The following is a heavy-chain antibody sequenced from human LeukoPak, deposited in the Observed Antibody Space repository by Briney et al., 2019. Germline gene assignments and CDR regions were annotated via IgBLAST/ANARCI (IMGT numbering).Heavy chain of an antibody. CDR3: ARRRESSGLIFDY. V-gene: IGHV1-69*05. CDR2: IIPIFGTA. D-gene: IGHD6-19*01. CDR1: GGTFSSHA. J-gene: IGHJ4*02. Sequence: GASVKVSCKASGGTFSSHAISWVRQAPGQGLEWMGRIIPIFGTANYAQKFQGRVTITTDESTSTAYMELSSLRSEDTAVYYCARRRESSGLIFDYWGQGTLVTVSS.